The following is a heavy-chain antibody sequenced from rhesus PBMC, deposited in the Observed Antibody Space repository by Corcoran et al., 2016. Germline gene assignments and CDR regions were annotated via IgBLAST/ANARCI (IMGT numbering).Heavy chain of an antibody. Sequence: QVQLQESGPGLVKPSETLSLTCAAPGYPISSGYYWGWIRQPPAKVRAWLGSMYGRIGSNYLNPSLKSRVTLSVDTSKNQFSLKLSSVTAADTAVYHCARVGSSWSEWDTVGTEWYFDLWGPGTPITISS. V-gene: IGHV4S14*01. J-gene: IGHJ2*01. CDR1: GYPISSGYY. CDR2: MYGRIGSN. D-gene: IGHD5-42*01. CDR3: ARVGSSWSEWDTVGTEWYFDL.